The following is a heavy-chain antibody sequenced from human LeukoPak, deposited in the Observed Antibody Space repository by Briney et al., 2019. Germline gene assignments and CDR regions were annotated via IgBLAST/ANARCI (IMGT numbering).Heavy chain of an antibody. CDR2: IYPGDSDT. J-gene: IGHJ6*03. V-gene: IGHV5-51*01. CDR3: ARGNTVIQNYYYYMDV. CDR1: GYSFTSYW. D-gene: IGHD4-11*01. Sequence: GESLKISCKGSGYSFTSYWIGWVRQMPGKGLEWMGIIYPGDSDTRYSPSFQGQVTISADKSISTAYMELSRLRSDDTAVYYCARGNTVIQNYYYYMDVWGKGTTVTVSS.